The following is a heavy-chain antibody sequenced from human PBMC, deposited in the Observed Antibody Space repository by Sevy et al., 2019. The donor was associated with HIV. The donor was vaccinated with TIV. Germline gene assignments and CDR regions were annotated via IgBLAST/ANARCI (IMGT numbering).Heavy chain of an antibody. J-gene: IGHJ5*02. CDR3: AKETWGLFDP. Sequence: GGSLRLSCVASGFRFSAFGMAWVRQAPGKGLEWVSLITGSGSKTYYADSVKGRFTISRDNSKNTVNLQMNSLRVEDTAIYYCAKETWGLFDPWGQGILVTVSS. CDR1: GFRFSAFG. V-gene: IGHV3-23*01. CDR2: ITGSGSKT. D-gene: IGHD7-27*01.